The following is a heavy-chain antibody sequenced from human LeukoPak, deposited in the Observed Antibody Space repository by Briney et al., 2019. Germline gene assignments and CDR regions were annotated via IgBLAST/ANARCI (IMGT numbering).Heavy chain of an antibody. CDR2: INPNIGVT. Sequence: ASVKVSCKASGYTFTDYYIHWVRQAPGQGLEWMGWINPNIGVTNYAQKFQGRVTMTRDTSITTAYMEVTNLRSDDTAVYYCARRVILTLSGIKNNWFDPWGQGTLVTVSS. CDR3: ARRVILTLSGIKNNWFDP. D-gene: IGHD2-21*01. CDR1: GYTFTDYY. V-gene: IGHV1-2*02. J-gene: IGHJ5*02.